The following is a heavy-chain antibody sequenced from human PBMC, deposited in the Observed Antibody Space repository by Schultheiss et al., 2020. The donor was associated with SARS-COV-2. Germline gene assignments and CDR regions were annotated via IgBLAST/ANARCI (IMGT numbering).Heavy chain of an antibody. V-gene: IGHV4-39*01. CDR1: GGSISSSSYY. J-gene: IGHJ4*02. CDR3: ARPTGAARNYYFDY. D-gene: IGHD1-14*01. Sequence: SETLSLTCTVSGGSISSSSYYWGWIRQPPGKGLEWIGSIYYSGSTYYNPSLKSLVTISVDTSKNQFSLKLSSVTAADTAVYYCARPTGAARNYYFDYWGQGTLVTVSS. CDR2: IYYSGST.